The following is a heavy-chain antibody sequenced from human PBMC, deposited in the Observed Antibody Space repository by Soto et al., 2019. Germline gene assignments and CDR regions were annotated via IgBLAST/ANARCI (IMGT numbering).Heavy chain of an antibody. Sequence: ASVKVSCKASGGTFSSYTISWVRQAPGQGLEWMGRIIPILGIANYAQKFQGRVTITADKSTSTAYMELSSLRSEDTAVYYCARDRKGYCSGGSCYFYWGQGTLVTVSS. D-gene: IGHD2-15*01. V-gene: IGHV1-69*04. J-gene: IGHJ4*02. CDR3: ARDRKGYCSGGSCYFY. CDR1: GGTFSSYT. CDR2: IIPILGIA.